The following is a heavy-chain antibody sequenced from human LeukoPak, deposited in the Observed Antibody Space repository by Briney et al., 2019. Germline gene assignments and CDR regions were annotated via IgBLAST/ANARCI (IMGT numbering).Heavy chain of an antibody. V-gene: IGHV3-73*01. D-gene: IGHD4-17*01. Sequence: GGSLRLSCAASGFTLSGSAMHWVRQASGKGLEWVGRIRSKANSYATAYAASVKGRFTISRDDSKNTAYLQMNSLKTEDTAVYYCTREAYDYGDYDRVWYYYGMDVWGQGTTVTVSS. CDR2: IRSKANSYAT. J-gene: IGHJ6*02. CDR1: GFTLSGSA. CDR3: TREAYDYGDYDRVWYYYGMDV.